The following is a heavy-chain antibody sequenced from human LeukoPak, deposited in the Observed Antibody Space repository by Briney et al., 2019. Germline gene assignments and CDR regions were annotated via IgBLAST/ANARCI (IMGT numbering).Heavy chain of an antibody. J-gene: IGHJ6*02. CDR3: ARGGYGDYGYYYGMDV. V-gene: IGHV3-33*01. Sequence: PGGSLRLSCAASGSTFSSYGMHWVRQAPGKGLEWVAVIWYDGSNKYYADSVKGRFTISRDNSKNTLYLQMNSLRAEDTAVYYCARGGYGDYGYYYGMDVWGQGTTVTVSS. CDR2: IWYDGSNK. D-gene: IGHD4-17*01. CDR1: GSTFSSYG.